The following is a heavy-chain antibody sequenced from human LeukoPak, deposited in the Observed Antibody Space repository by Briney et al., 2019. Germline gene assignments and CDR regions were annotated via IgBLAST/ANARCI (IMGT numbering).Heavy chain of an antibody. D-gene: IGHD6-19*01. CDR1: GGSISSYY. Sequence: PSETLSLTCTVSGGSISSYYWSWIRQPAGKGLEWIGRIYTSGSTNYNPSLKSRATMSVDTSKNQFSLKLSSVTAADTAVYYCARDIGIAVAGSRGYYFDYRGQGTLVTVSS. CDR2: IYTSGST. J-gene: IGHJ4*02. CDR3: ARDIGIAVAGSRGYYFDY. V-gene: IGHV4-4*07.